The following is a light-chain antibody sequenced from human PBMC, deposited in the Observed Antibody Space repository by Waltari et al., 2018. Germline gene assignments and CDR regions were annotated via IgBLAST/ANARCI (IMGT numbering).Light chain of an antibody. CDR3: MQGAHWPPT. CDR2: KVS. J-gene: IGKJ3*01. Sequence: DVVMTQTPLPLPVPLGQPAYISCRSSQSLIHSDGNTYWIWFHQRPGQSPRRLIYKVSNRDAGVPDRFSGSGSGADVTLRISRVEAEDGGLYYCMQGAHWPPTFGPGTKVDFK. CDR1: QSLIHSDGNTY. V-gene: IGKV2-30*02.